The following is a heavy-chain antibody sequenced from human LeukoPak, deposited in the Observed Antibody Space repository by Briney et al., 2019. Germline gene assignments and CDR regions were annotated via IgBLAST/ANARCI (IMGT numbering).Heavy chain of an antibody. D-gene: IGHD3/OR15-3a*01. J-gene: IGHJ4*02. Sequence: GGSLRLSCAASGFTVSSNFMSWVRQAPGKGLEWVSIMYSGGSTYYADSVKGRFTISRDNSKNTLYLQMNSLRAEDTAVYYCARTHGTRALDYWGQGTLVTVSS. V-gene: IGHV3-53*01. CDR3: ARTHGTRALDY. CDR2: MYSGGST. CDR1: GFTVSSNF.